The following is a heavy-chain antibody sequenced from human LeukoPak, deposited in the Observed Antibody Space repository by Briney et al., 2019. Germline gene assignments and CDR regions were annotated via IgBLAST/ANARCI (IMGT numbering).Heavy chain of an antibody. CDR3: ARESRNGDYVSDFQH. J-gene: IGHJ1*01. CDR2: IIPIFGTS. V-gene: IGHV1-69*06. CDR1: GTTFSNYD. D-gene: IGHD4-17*01. Sequence: GGSVKVSCKASGTTFSNYDISWVRQASGQGLEWMGGIIPIFGTSNYAQKFQGRVTIIADKSTSTAYMELSSLRSKDTAVYYCARESRNGDYVSDFQHWGQGTLVTVSS.